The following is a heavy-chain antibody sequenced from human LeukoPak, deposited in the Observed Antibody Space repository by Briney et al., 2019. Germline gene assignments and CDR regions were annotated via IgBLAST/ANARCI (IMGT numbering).Heavy chain of an antibody. CDR1: GYTFTSYG. CDR3: ARSRSGRPDDAFDI. CDR2: ISAYNGNT. J-gene: IGHJ3*02. D-gene: IGHD1-26*01. Sequence: GASVKVSCKASGYTFTSYGISWVRQAPGQGLEWMGWISAYNGNTNYAQKLQGRVTMTTDTSTSTAYMELRSLRSDDTAVYYCARSRSGRPDDAFDIWGQGTMVTVSS. V-gene: IGHV1-18*01.